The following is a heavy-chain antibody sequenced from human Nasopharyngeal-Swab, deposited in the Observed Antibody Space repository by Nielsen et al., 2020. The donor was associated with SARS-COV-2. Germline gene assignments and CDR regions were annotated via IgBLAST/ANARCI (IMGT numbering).Heavy chain of an antibody. Sequence: GESLRLSCAASGFTFSSFGMHWVRQAPGKGLEWVAFIAHDASNEYYGDSVKGRFPISRDSSKNTLYLQMDSLRGEDTAVYYCARDAPAHYGAFYWGRGTLVTVSS. CDR1: GFTFSSFG. D-gene: IGHD4-17*01. CDR3: ARDAPAHYGAFY. V-gene: IGHV3-30*03. CDR2: IAHDASNE. J-gene: IGHJ4*02.